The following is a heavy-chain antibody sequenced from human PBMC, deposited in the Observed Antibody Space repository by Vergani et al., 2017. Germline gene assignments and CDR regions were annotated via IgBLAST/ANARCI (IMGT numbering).Heavy chain of an antibody. CDR1: GGTFSSYA. D-gene: IGHD1-26*01. CDR3: ARAGIVGATTVYYYYYMDV. J-gene: IGHJ6*03. V-gene: IGHV1-69*01. Sequence: QVQLVQSGAEVKKPGSSVKVSCKASGGTFSSYAISWVRQAPGQGLEWRGGIIPIFGTANYAQKFQGRVTITADESTSTAYMELSSLRSEDTAVYYCARAGIVGATTVYYYYYMDVWGKGTTVTVSS. CDR2: IIPIFGTA.